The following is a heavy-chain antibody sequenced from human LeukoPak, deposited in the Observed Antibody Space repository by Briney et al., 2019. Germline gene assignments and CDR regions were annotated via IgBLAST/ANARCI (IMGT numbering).Heavy chain of an antibody. CDR2: ISGSGGST. D-gene: IGHD5-12*01. Sequence: GGYLRLSCAASGFTFSSYAMSWVRQAPGKGLEWVSAISGSGGSTYYADSVKGRFTISRDNSKNTLYLQMNSLRAEDTAVYYCAPYSGYDAGDYYFDYWGQGTLVTVSS. CDR3: APYSGYDAGDYYFDY. J-gene: IGHJ4*02. CDR1: GFTFSSYA. V-gene: IGHV3-23*01.